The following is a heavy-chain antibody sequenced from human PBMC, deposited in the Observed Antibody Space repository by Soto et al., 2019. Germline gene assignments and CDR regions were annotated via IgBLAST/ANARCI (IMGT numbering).Heavy chain of an antibody. CDR2: IYPGDSDT. CDR3: ARHVSGAYYDSSGYDHYYMDV. J-gene: IGHJ6*03. CDR1: GYSFTSYW. Sequence: GESLKISCKGSGYSFTSYWNGWVRQMPGKGLEWMGIIYPGDSDTRYSPSFQGQVAITADKSISTAYLQWSSLKASDPAMYYCARHVSGAYYDSSGYDHYYMDVWGKGTTVTVSS. D-gene: IGHD3-22*01. V-gene: IGHV5-51*01.